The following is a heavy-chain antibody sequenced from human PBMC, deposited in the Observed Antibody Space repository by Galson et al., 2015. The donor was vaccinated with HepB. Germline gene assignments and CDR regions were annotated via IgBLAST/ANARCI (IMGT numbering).Heavy chain of an antibody. J-gene: IGHJ3*02. Sequence: LVKPTQTLTLTCTFSGFSLRSTGVGVGWIRQPPGKALEWLAVIYWDDDDRYSPSLKSRLKITKDTSKNQVVLTMTNMDPVDTATYYCAHVMITFGGVIGPDAFDIWGQGTMVTVSS. D-gene: IGHD3-16*02. CDR3: AHVMITFGGVIGPDAFDI. V-gene: IGHV2-5*02. CDR1: GFSLRSTGVG. CDR2: IYWDDDD.